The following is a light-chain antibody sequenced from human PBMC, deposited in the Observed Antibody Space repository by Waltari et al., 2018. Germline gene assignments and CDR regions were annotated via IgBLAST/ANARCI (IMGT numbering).Light chain of an antibody. CDR3: HHYYIPPLT. CDR1: QSLLSSFNSKTY. J-gene: IGKJ5*01. Sequence: DIVLTQSPDSLAVSLGERATINCKSSQSLLSSFNSKTYIAWYQQKPGQPPKLLINWASARGSGVPERFSGSGSETGFTLTISSLQAEDVAVYYCHHYYIPPLTFGQGTRLEIK. V-gene: IGKV4-1*01. CDR2: WAS.